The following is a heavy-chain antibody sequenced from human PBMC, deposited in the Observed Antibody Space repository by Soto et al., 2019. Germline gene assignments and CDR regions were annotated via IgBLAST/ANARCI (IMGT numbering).Heavy chain of an antibody. D-gene: IGHD6-13*01. J-gene: IGHJ4*02. V-gene: IGHV1-46*01. CDR2: INPMRGST. CDR3: ARDLAAGDY. CDR1: GYTFIHYY. Sequence: QVQLVQSGAEVKKPGASVKVSGKASGYTFIHYYIHWVRQAPGQGLEWLAIINPMRGSTNYAQKFQGRVTLTMDTSTSAVYMELSSLRFEDTAVYYCARDLAAGDYWGQGTLVTVSS.